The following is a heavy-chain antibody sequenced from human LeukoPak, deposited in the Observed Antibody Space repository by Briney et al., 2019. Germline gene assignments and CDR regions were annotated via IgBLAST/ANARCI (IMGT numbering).Heavy chain of an antibody. J-gene: IGHJ6*03. CDR2: INPSGGST. CDR3: ARVLTRYYYMDV. Sequence: ASVTVSCKASGYTFTSYYMHWVRQAPGQGLEWMGIINPSGGSTSYAQKFQGRVTMTRDMSTSTVYMELSSLRSEDTAVYYCARVLTRYYYMDVWGKGTTVTVSS. V-gene: IGHV1-46*01. CDR1: GYTFTSYY. D-gene: IGHD2-15*01.